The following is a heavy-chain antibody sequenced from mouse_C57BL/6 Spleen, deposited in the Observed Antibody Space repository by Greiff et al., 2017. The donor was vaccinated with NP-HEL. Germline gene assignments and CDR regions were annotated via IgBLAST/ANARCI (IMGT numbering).Heavy chain of an antibody. CDR2: ISDGGSYT. V-gene: IGHV5-4*03. D-gene: IGHD2-5*01. CDR1: GFTFSSYA. CDR3: ARCDYSNFPFAY. Sequence: EVKVVESGGGLVKPEGSLKLSCAASGFTFSSYAMSWVRQTPEKRLEWVATISDGGSYTYYPDNVKGRFTISRDNAKNNLYLQMSHLKSEDTAMYYCARCDYSNFPFAYWGQGTLVTVSA. J-gene: IGHJ3*01.